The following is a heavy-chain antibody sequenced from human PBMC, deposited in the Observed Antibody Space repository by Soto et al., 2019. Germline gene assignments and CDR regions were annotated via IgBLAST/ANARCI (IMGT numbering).Heavy chain of an antibody. CDR2: ISSSSSYI. J-gene: IGHJ6*02. CDR3: ARDRVILTTTTYYYYYGMDV. CDR1: GFTFSSYS. D-gene: IGHD3-9*01. Sequence: GGSLRLSCAASGFTFSSYSMNWVRQAPGKGLEWVSSISSSSSYIYYADSVKGRFTISRDNAKNSLYLQMNSLRAEDTAVYYCARDRVILTTTTYYYYYGMDVWGQGTTVTVSS. V-gene: IGHV3-21*01.